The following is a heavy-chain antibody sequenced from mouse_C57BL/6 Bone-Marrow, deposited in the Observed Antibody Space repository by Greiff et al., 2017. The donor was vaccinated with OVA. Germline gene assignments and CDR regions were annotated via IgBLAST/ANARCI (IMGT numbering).Heavy chain of an antibody. CDR3: ARNKAYYSNPSIAMDY. V-gene: IGHV2-2*01. D-gene: IGHD2-5*01. J-gene: IGHJ4*01. Sequence: QVQLQQSGPGLVQPSQSLSITCTVSGFSLTSYGVHWVRQSPGKGLEWLGVIWSGGSTDYNAAFISRLSISKDNSKSQVFFKMNSLQADDTAIDYCARNKAYYSNPSIAMDYWGQGTSVTVSS. CDR2: IWSGGST. CDR1: GFSLTSYG.